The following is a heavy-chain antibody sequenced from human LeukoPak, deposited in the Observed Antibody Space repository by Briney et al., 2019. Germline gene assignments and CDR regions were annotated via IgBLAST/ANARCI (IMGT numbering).Heavy chain of an antibody. CDR2: ISWNSGSI. CDR1: GFTFDDYA. D-gene: IGHD3-10*01. CDR3: ARDRFYGSGSYYPDY. V-gene: IGHV3-9*01. Sequence: GGSLRLSCAASGFTFDDYAMHWVRQAPGKGLEWVSGISWNSGSIGYADSVKGRFTISRDNAKNSLYLQMTSLRAEDTAVYYCARDRFYGSGSYYPDYWGQGTLVTVSS. J-gene: IGHJ4*02.